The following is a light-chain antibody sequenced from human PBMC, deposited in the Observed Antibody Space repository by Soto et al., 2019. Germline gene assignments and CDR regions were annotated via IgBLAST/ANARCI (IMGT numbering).Light chain of an antibody. CDR3: MLYLPSGLWV. CDR2: STN. CDR1: SGSVSTSYD. Sequence: QAVVTQETSFSVSPGGTVTLTCGWSSGSVSTSYDPSWYQQTPGQAPRTLIYSTNTRASGDPDRFSGSILGNKAALTITGAQADDVSDYYCMLYLPSGLWVFGGGTQLTVL. V-gene: IGLV8-61*01. J-gene: IGLJ3*02.